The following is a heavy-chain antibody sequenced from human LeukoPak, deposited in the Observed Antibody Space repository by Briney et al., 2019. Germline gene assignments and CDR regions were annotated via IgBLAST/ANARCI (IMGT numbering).Heavy chain of an antibody. D-gene: IGHD1-26*01. Sequence: SQTLSLTCTVYGGSISSGSYYWSWIRQPAGKGLEWIGRIYTSGSTNYNPSLKSRVTISVDTSKNQFSLKLSSVTAADTAVYYCAREVGAGPLVWGQGTLFTVSS. CDR3: AREVGAGPLV. V-gene: IGHV4-61*02. CDR2: IYTSGST. CDR1: GGSISSGSYY. J-gene: IGHJ4*02.